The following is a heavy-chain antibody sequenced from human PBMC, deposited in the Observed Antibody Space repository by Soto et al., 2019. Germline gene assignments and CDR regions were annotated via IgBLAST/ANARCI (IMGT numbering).Heavy chain of an antibody. CDR1: GYTFTSYY. V-gene: IGHV1-46*01. D-gene: IGHD3-10*01. J-gene: IGHJ3*02. CDR2: VNPSGGST. CDR3: AKCRAPDAFDI. Sequence: ASVKVSCKASGYTFTSYYMHWVRQAPGQGLEWMGIVNPSGGSTSYAQKFQGRVTMTRDTSTSTAYMELSSLRSEDTAVYYCAKCRAPDAFDIWAQGTMVTLS.